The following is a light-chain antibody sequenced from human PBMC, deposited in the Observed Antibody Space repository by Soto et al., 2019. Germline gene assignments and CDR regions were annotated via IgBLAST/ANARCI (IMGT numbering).Light chain of an antibody. J-gene: IGKJ5*01. CDR3: QQYENLPT. V-gene: IGKV1-33*01. CDR1: QNINNY. Sequence: IQMTQSPSSLSASVGDRVTITFQASQNINNYLNWYQQKPGRAPKLLIYDASNLEAGVPSRFRGSGSGTDFTFTTSRLQPEDIATYYCQQYENLPTFGQGTRLEI. CDR2: DAS.